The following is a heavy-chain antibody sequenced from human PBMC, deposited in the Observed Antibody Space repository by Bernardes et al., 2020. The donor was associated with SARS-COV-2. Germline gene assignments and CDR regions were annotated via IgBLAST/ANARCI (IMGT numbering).Heavy chain of an antibody. Sequence: ASVKDSCKVSGYTLSDLSMHWVRQAPGQGLEWMGRFDPEDGEANYAQKFLGRVTMTADTSTYTSYMELSSLRSDDTAFYYCTTSLSRIVVVDAFDIWGQGKTVIVSS. CDR3: TTSLSRIVVVDAFDI. V-gene: IGHV1-24*01. CDR1: GYTLSDLS. J-gene: IGHJ3*02. CDR2: FDPEDGEA. D-gene: IGHD3-22*01.